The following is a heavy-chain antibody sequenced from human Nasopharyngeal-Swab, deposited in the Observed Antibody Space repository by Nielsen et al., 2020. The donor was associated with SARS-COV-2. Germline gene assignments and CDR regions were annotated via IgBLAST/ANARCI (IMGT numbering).Heavy chain of an antibody. CDR1: GGTFSSYA. D-gene: IGHD3-10*01. J-gene: IGHJ4*02. CDR3: ARSHGSGSYVYY. V-gene: IGHV1-69*13. Sequence: SVKVSCKASGGTFSSYAISWVRQAPGQGLEWMGGIIPIFGPANYAQKFQGRVTITADESTSTAYMELSSLRSEDTAVYYCARSHGSGSYVYYWGQGTLVTVSS. CDR2: IIPIFGPA.